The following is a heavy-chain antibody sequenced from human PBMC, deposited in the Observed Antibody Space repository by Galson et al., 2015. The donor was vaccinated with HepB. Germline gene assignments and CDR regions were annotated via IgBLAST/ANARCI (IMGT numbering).Heavy chain of an antibody. CDR3: ARGRFYGSGSLGLYMDV. J-gene: IGHJ6*03. Sequence: SLRLSCAASGFTFSDYYMSWIRQAPGKGLQWLSYIGDDGRTIYYADSVEGRFTISRDNAKNSLFLQMNSLRAEDTAVYYCARGRFYGSGSLGLYMDVWGKGTTVTVSS. V-gene: IGHV3-11*04. CDR1: GFTFSDYY. D-gene: IGHD3-10*01. CDR2: IGDDGRTI.